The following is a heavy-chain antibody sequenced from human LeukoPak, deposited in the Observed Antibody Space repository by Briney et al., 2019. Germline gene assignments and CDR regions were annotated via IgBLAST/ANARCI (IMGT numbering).Heavy chain of an antibody. D-gene: IGHD4-17*01. V-gene: IGHV3-21*01. CDR2: ISSSSSYI. J-gene: IGHJ6*03. CDR3: ARRSMTTVTRDYYYYYYMDV. Sequence: GGSLRLSCAASGFTLSNAWMNWVRQAPGKGLEWVSSISSSSSYIYYADSVKGRFTISRDNAKNSLYLQMNSLGAEDTAVYYCARRSMTTVTRDYYYYYYMDVWGKGTTVTVSS. CDR1: GFTLSNAW.